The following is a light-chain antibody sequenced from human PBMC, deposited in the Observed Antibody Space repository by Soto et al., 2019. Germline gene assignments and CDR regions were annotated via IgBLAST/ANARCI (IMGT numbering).Light chain of an antibody. CDR1: QSVSSSY. CDR2: GAS. CDR3: QQYGSSPMYT. J-gene: IGKJ2*01. Sequence: EIVLTQSPGTLSLYPGERATLSCRASQSVSSSYLAWYQQKPGQAPRLLIYGASSRATGIPDRFSGSGSGTDFTLTISRLEPEDFEVYYCQQYGSSPMYTFGQGTKLELK. V-gene: IGKV3-20*01.